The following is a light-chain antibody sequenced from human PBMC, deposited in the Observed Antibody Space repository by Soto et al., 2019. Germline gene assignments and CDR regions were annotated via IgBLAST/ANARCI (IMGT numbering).Light chain of an antibody. CDR2: KVS. CDR3: MQGTHWPIT. V-gene: IGKV2-30*02. CDR1: QSLVHSDGIAY. Sequence: DVVMTQSPLSLPVTLGQPASISCRSNQSLVHSDGIAYFSWFQQRPGRSPRRLIYKVSNRDSGVPARFSGSGAGTDFGLNISRVEAEDVGVYYCMQGTHWPITFGKGTRLEIK. J-gene: IGKJ5*01.